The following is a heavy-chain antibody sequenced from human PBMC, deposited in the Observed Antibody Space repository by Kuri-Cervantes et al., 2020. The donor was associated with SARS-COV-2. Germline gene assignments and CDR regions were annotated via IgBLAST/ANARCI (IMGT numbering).Heavy chain of an antibody. CDR3: APRDY. Sequence: GESLKISCAASGFTFSSYAMHWVRQAPGKGLEYVSAISSNGGSTYYANSVKGRFTISRDNSKKTLYLQMNSLRVEDTALYYCAPRDYWGQGILVTVSS. J-gene: IGHJ4*02. CDR1: GFTFSSYA. V-gene: IGHV3-64*01. CDR2: ISSNGGST.